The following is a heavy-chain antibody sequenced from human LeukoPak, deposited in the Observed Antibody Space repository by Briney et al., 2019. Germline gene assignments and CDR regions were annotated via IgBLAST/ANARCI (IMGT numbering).Heavy chain of an antibody. J-gene: IGHJ6*02. Sequence: GGSLRLSCAASGFTFSSYSMNWVRQAPGKGLEWVSSISSSSSYIYYADSVKGRFTTSRDNAKNSLYLQMNSVRAEDTAVYYCARNIARNGMDVWGQGTTVTVSS. CDR2: ISSSSSYI. CDR3: ARNIARNGMDV. V-gene: IGHV3-21*01. CDR1: GFTFSSYS. D-gene: IGHD2/OR15-2a*01.